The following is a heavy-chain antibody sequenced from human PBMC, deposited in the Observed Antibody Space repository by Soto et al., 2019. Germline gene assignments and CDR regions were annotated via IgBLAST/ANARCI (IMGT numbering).Heavy chain of an antibody. J-gene: IGHJ6*02. Sequence: QVQLVESGGGVVQPGRSLRLSCAASGFTFSSYAMHWVRQAPGKGLEWVAVISYDGSNKYYADSVKGRFTISRDNSKNTLYLQMNSLRAEDTAVYYCARDNRPRFLEWLPPPDYYYYGMDVWGQGTTVTVSS. CDR1: GFTFSSYA. CDR3: ARDNRPRFLEWLPPPDYYYYGMDV. V-gene: IGHV3-30-3*01. CDR2: ISYDGSNK. D-gene: IGHD3-3*01.